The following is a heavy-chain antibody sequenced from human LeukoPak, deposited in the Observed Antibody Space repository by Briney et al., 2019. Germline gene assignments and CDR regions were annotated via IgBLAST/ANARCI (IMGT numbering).Heavy chain of an antibody. Sequence: PSETLSLTCTVSGASLSSSRSYGAWIRQPPGRGLEWIASVSFGGDTYYNPSLKSRVTISVDTSKNMFSLRLTSVTAADTAVYYCARVFRSPNYYYYYGMDVWGQGTTVTVSS. D-gene: IGHD3-3*01. CDR1: GASLSSSRSY. J-gene: IGHJ6*02. CDR3: ARVFRSPNYYYYYGMDV. V-gene: IGHV4-39*07. CDR2: VSFGGDT.